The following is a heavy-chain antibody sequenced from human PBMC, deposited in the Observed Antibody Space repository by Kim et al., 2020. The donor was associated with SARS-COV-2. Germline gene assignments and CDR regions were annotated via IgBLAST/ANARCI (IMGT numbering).Heavy chain of an antibody. CDR2: IYYSGST. CDR3: ARDGSWEFNYYYGMDV. D-gene: IGHD3-10*01. Sequence: SETLSLTCTVSGGSVSSGSYYWSWIRQPPGKGLEWIGYIYYSGSTNYNPSLKSRVTISVDTSKNQFSLKLSSVTAADTAVYYCARDGSWEFNYYYGMDVWGQGPTVTVSS. CDR1: GGSVSSGSYY. V-gene: IGHV4-61*01. J-gene: IGHJ6*02.